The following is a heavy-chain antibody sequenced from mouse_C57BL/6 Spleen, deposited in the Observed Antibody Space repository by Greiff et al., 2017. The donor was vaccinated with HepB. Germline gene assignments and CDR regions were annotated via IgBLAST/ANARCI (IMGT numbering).Heavy chain of an antibody. CDR2: IDPENGDT. CDR1: GFNIKDDY. CDR3: TTGSRLDY. V-gene: IGHV14-4*01. J-gene: IGHJ2*01. Sequence: EVQLQQSGAELVRPGASVKLSCTASGFNIKDDYMHWVKQRPEQGLEWIGWIDPENGDTEYASKFQGKATITADTSSNTAYLQLSSLTSEDTAVYYCTTGSRLDYWGQGTTLTVSS.